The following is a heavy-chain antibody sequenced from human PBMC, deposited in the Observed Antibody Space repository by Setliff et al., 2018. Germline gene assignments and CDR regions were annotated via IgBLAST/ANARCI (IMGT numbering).Heavy chain of an antibody. V-gene: IGHV4-59*04. CDR1: GGSISSYY. CDR2: IYHSGST. J-gene: IGHJ5*02. D-gene: IGHD3-9*01. CDR3: TTDRIRYFDWFLVSRMDPFDP. Sequence: SETLSLTCTVSGGSISSYYWSWIRQPAGKGLEWIGHIYHSGSTYYNPSLKSRVTISVDTSKNQFSLKLSSVTAADTAVYYCTTDRIRYFDWFLVSRMDPFDPWGQGTLVTVSS.